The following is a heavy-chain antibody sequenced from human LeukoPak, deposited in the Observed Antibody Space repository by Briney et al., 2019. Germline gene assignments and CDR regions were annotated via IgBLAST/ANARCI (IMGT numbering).Heavy chain of an antibody. CDR2: IYYSGST. V-gene: IGHV4-39*01. CDR3: ARYASGSYYRGIDY. J-gene: IGHJ4*02. D-gene: IGHD1-26*01. Sequence: SETLSLTCTVSGVSISSYYWSWIRQPPGKGLEWIGSIYYSGSTYYNSSLKSRVTISVDTSKNQFSLKLSSVTAADTAVYYCARYASGSYYRGIDYWGQGTLVTVSS. CDR1: GVSISSYY.